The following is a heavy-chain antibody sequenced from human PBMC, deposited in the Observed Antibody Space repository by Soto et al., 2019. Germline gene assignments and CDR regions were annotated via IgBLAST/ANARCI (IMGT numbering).Heavy chain of an antibody. CDR1: GFTFSSYS. CDR3: GRVGRGYTRDDVFDF. Sequence: EVQLVEPGGGLVKPGGSLRLSCVDSGFTFSSYSMNWVRQAPGKGLAWVSSIASSSSPIFYADSLKGRFTISRDNAKNSLYLPMNSLRVEDTAVYYCGRVGRGYTRDDVFDFWGQWIMVTVSS. D-gene: IGHD2-2*02. J-gene: IGHJ3*01. CDR2: IASSSSPI. V-gene: IGHV3-21*06.